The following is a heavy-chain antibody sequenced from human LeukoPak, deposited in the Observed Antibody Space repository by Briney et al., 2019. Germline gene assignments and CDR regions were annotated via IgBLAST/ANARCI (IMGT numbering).Heavy chain of an antibody. CDR3: ARTNTNYYYYYMDV. Sequence: ASVKVSCKASGYTFTSYGISWVRQAPGQGLEWMGWISAYNGNTNYAQKLQGRVTMTTDTSTSTAYMELRSLRSDDTAVYYCARTNTNYYYYYMDVWGRGTTVTVSS. CDR1: GYTFTSYG. CDR2: ISAYNGNT. V-gene: IGHV1-18*01. J-gene: IGHJ6*03.